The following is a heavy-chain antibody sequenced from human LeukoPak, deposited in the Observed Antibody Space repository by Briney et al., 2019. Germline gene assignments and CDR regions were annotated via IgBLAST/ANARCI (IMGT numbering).Heavy chain of an antibody. CDR2: INHSGST. CDR3: ADSSGTWWFDP. J-gene: IGHJ5*02. D-gene: IGHD1-1*01. V-gene: IGHV4-34*01. Sequence: SETLSLTCAVYGGSFSGYYWSWIRQPPGKGLEWIGEINHSGSTNYNPSLKGRVTISVDTSKNQFSLKLSSVTAADTAVYYCADSSGTWWFDPWGQGTLVTVSS. CDR1: GGSFSGYY.